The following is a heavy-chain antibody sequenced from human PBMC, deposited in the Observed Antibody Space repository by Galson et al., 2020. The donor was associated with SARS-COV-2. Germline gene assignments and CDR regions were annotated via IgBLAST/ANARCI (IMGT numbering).Heavy chain of an antibody. V-gene: IGHV1-18*01. D-gene: IGHD6-13*01. Sequence: ASVPVSCLASRYTFTNYVIIWLRQAPAQGLAWMGWSNAYYGNTNYPQKLQDRVTMTTDTTTSTAYMEPRSLKSDGTAGDYFSRGLCSSSWYGGNWFEPWGQGTLVAVCS. CDR3: SRGLCSSSWYGGNWFEP. CDR2: SNAYYGNT. J-gene: IGHJ5*02. CDR1: RYTFTNYV.